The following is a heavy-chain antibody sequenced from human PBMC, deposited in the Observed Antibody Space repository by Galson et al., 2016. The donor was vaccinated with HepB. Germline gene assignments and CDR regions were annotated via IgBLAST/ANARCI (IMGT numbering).Heavy chain of an antibody. CDR3: AKVGGFGDYIPYYFDS. J-gene: IGHJ4*02. D-gene: IGHD4-17*01. CDR2: ISWNSGTI. V-gene: IGHV3-9*01. CDR1: GFTFDDYA. Sequence: SLRLSCAASGFTFDDYAMHWVRQATGKGLEWVAGISWNSGTIDYVDSVKGRFTISRDNAKNSLYLQMSSLRTEDTALYYCAKVGGFGDYIPYYFDSWGQGILVTVSP.